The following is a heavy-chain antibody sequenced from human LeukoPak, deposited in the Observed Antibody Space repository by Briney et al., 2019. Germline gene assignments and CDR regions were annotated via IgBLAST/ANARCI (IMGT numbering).Heavy chain of an antibody. D-gene: IGHD2-2*01. V-gene: IGHV4-4*02. Sequence: SETLSLTCTVSSGSIFNNNWWSWVRQPPGKGLEWIGQIFHSGSTSCSPSLKSRVTISMDKSKNQISLRLTSVTAADTAVYYCARSPTKRVPEDYWGQGTLVTVSS. CDR2: IFHSGST. CDR1: SGSIFNNNW. J-gene: IGHJ4*02. CDR3: ARSPTKRVPEDY.